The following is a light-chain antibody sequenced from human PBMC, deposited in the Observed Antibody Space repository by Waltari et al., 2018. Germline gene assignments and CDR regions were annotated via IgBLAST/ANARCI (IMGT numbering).Light chain of an antibody. Sequence: SYELTQPPSVSVSPGQTASITCSGDTLGDKYACWYQQKPGQSPVLVIYQDSKRPSGIPERFSGSNSGNTATLTISGTQAMDEADYYCQAWDSSTEGVVFGGGTKLTVL. V-gene: IGLV3-1*01. CDR2: QDS. CDR3: QAWDSSTEGVV. J-gene: IGLJ2*01. CDR1: TLGDKY.